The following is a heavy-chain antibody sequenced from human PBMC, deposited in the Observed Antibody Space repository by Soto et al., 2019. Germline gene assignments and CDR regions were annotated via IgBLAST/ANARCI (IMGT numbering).Heavy chain of an antibody. J-gene: IGHJ3*02. CDR2: IIPILGIA. CDR3: ARDAGQKPDLFDI. CDR1: GGTFSSYT. V-gene: IGHV1-69*04. Sequence: SVKVSCKASGGTFSSYTISWVRQAPGQGLEWMGRIIPILGIANYAQKFQGRVTMTADKSTSTAYMELSSLRSEDTAVYYCARDAGQKPDLFDIWGQGTMVTVSS.